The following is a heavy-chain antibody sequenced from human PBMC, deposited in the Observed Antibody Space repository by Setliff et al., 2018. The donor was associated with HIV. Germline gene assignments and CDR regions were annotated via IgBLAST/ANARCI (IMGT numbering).Heavy chain of an antibody. CDR3: ARTPHYYDYAWGSYGAPLYYFDH. V-gene: IGHV3-23*01. CDR2: ISGSGGST. D-gene: IGHD3-16*01. J-gene: IGHJ4*02. CDR1: GFTFSSYA. Sequence: GGSLRLSCAASGFTFSSYAMSWVRQAPGKGLEWVSAISGSGGSTYYADSVKGRFTISRDNAKNSLYLQMNSLRAEDTAVYYCARTPHYYDYAWGSYGAPLYYFDHWGQGTLVTVSS.